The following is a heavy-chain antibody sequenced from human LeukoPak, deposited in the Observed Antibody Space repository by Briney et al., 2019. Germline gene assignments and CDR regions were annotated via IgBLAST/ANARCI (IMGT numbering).Heavy chain of an antibody. CDR1: GYTFTGYY. D-gene: IGHD1-26*01. J-gene: IGHJ4*02. CDR2: INPNSGGT. V-gene: IGHV1-2*02. CDR3: ARGRRAVGATSRFDY. Sequence: ASVKVSCKASGYTFTGYYMHWVRQAPGQGLEWMGWINPNSGGTNYAQKFQGRVTMTRDTSISTAYMELSSLRSEDTAVYYCARGRRAVGATSRFDYWGQGTLVTVSS.